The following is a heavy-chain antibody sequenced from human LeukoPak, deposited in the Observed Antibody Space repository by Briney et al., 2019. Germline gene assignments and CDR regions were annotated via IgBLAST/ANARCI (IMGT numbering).Heavy chain of an antibody. Sequence: SVKVSCKASGGTFSSYAISWVRQAPGQGLEWMGGIIPIFGTANYAQQFQGRVTITTDESTSTAYVEMSSLRSEDTAVYYCARDRTSLGYCSGGSCRYDAFDIWGQGTMVTVCS. CDR2: IIPIFGTA. CDR1: GGTFSSYA. CDR3: ARDRTSLGYCSGGSCRYDAFDI. D-gene: IGHD2-15*01. J-gene: IGHJ3*02. V-gene: IGHV1-69*05.